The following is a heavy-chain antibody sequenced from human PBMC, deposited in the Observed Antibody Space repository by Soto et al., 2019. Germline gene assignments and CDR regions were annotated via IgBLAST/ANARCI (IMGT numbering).Heavy chain of an antibody. Sequence: SMRHPYGASGVPICSYCMSWVLQDQGKGLEWFSAISGRGDSTDFADSVKGRFIISRDNSKNTLYLQMNSLRAEDTAVYYCAKDFVVGATRDWFDPWGQGTLVTVSS. CDR2: ISGRGDST. J-gene: IGHJ5*02. CDR3: AKDFVVGATRDWFDP. CDR1: GVPICSYC. V-gene: IGHV3-23*01. D-gene: IGHD1-26*01.